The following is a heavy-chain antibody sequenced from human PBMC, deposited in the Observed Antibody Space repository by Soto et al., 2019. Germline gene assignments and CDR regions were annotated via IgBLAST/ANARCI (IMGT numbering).Heavy chain of an antibody. J-gene: IGHJ4*02. CDR3: ARVGYCSSTSCYDDY. CDR2: ISAYNGNT. D-gene: IGHD2-2*01. Sequence: ASVKVSCKASGYTFTSYGISWVRQAPGQGLEWMGWISAYNGNTNYAQKLQGRVTMTTDTSTSTAYMELRSLRSDDAAVYYCARVGYCSSTSCYDDYWGQGTLVTVSS. V-gene: IGHV1-18*01. CDR1: GYTFTSYG.